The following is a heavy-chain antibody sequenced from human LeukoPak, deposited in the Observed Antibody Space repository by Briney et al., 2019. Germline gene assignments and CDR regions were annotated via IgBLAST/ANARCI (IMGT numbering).Heavy chain of an antibody. CDR3: ARDVYCSSTSCDYYFDY. D-gene: IGHD2-2*01. CDR1: GYTFTGYY. J-gene: IGHJ4*02. Sequence: ASVKVSCKASGYTFTGYYMHWVRQAPGQGLEWMGWINPNSGGTNYAQKFQGRVTMTRDTSIRTAYMELSRLRSDDTAVYYCARDVYCSSTSCDYYFDYWGQGTLVTVSS. V-gene: IGHV1-2*02. CDR2: INPNSGGT.